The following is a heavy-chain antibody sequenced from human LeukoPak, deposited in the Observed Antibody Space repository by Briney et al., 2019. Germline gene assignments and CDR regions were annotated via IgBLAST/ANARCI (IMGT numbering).Heavy chain of an antibody. V-gene: IGHV3-9*01. J-gene: IGHJ5*02. Sequence: PGRSLRLSCAASGFTFDDYAMHWVRQAPGKGLEWVSGISWNSGSIGYADSVKGRFTISRDNAKNSLYLQMNSLRAEDTAVYYCARAGGGRPLDPWGQGTLVTVSS. CDR1: GFTFDDYA. CDR2: ISWNSGSI. D-gene: IGHD2-15*01. CDR3: ARAGGGRPLDP.